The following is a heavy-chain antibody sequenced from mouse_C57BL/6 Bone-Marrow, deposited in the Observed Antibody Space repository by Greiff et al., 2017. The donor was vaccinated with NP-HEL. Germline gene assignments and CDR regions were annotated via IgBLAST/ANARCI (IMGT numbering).Heavy chain of an antibody. J-gene: IGHJ2*01. CDR1: GYSFTGYY. CDR2: INPSTGGT. V-gene: IGHV1-42*01. D-gene: IGHD2-2*01. Sequence: EVQVVESGPELVKPGASVKISCKASGYSFTGYYMNWVKQSPEKSLEWIGEINPSTGGTTYNQKFKAKATLTVDKSSSTAYMQLKSLTSEDSAVYYCARWLYYFDYWGQGTTLTVSS. CDR3: ARWLYYFDY.